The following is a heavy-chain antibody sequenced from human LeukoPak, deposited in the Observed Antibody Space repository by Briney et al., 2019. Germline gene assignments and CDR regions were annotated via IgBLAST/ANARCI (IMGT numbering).Heavy chain of an antibody. D-gene: IGHD2-15*01. CDR2: INWNGDST. CDR3: ARVGWSTESYYFDY. Sequence: PGGSLRLSCAASGFTFSSYEMNWVRQAPGKGLEWVSAINWNGDSTGYADSVKGRFTISRDNAKSSLYLQMSSLRAEDTALYYCARVGWSTESYYFDYWGQGTLVTVSS. J-gene: IGHJ4*02. CDR1: GFTFSSYE. V-gene: IGHV3-20*04.